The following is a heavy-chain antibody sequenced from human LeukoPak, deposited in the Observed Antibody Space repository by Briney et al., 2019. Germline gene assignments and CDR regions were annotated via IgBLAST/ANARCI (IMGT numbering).Heavy chain of an antibody. Sequence: GALRLSCAASGFTFSSYWVSWVRQAPGKGLEWVANIKEDGSETYYLDSVKGRFTISRDNAKNSLYLQMSGLRAEDTAVYYCARVDGSSSFPDYWGQGILVTVSS. J-gene: IGHJ4*02. D-gene: IGHD6-13*01. CDR1: GFTFSSYW. CDR2: IKEDGSET. V-gene: IGHV3-7*01. CDR3: ARVDGSSSFPDY.